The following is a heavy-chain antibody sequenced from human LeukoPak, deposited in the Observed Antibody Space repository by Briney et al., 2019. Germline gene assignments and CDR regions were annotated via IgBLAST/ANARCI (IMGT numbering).Heavy chain of an antibody. V-gene: IGHV4-39*02. CDR2: IYYSGST. D-gene: IGHD1-26*01. Sequence: SETLSLTCTVSGGSFSSSTYYWGWIRQPPGKGLEWIGIIYYSGSTYYNASLKSRVTISVDTSKNQFSLKLNSVTAADTAVYYCARDSGSLGYWGQGTLVTVSS. CDR3: ARDSGSLGY. CDR1: GGSFSSSTYY. J-gene: IGHJ4*02.